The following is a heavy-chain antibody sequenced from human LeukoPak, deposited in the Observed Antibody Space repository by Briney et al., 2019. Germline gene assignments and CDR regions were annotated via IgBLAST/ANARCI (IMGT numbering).Heavy chain of an antibody. J-gene: IGHJ4*02. Sequence: GGSLRLSCAASGFTFSSFWMSWVRQAPGKGLEWVANINQYGSEKYYVDSVKGRFTISRDNAKNSLYLQMNSLKAEDTAVYYCARGGSYHGGQVTDDYWGEGTLVTVSS. D-gene: IGHD1-26*01. CDR2: INQYGSEK. CDR1: GFTFSSFW. V-gene: IGHV3-7*04. CDR3: ARGGSYHGGQVTDDY.